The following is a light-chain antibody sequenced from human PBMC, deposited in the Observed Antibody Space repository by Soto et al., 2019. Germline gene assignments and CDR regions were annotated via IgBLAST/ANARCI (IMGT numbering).Light chain of an antibody. CDR1: QRVSANC. CDR3: QQYGDSRQVT. J-gene: IGKJ4*01. CDR2: DAS. V-gene: IGKV3-20*01. Sequence: ETVLTQSPGTLSLSPGETATLSCRASQRVSANCLAWYQHKPGQAPRLLIYDASRRATGTPDRFSGSGSGTDFTLTIRRLEPEDFALYYCQQYGDSRQVTFGGGTKVEIK.